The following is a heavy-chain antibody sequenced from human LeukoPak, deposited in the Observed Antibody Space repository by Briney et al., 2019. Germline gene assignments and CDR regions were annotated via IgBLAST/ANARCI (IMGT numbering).Heavy chain of an antibody. CDR2: ISPDGRNI. J-gene: IGHJ5*01. V-gene: IGHV3-74*01. CDR3: VIDGGGTPPYDS. D-gene: IGHD3-16*01. Sequence: GGSLRLSRAASGLTFGDNGLNSVRQVPGKGPVWVSHISPDGRNIAYADSVKGRFTISRDSAKNTLYLQMNSLRVGDTAVYSCVIDGGGTPPYDSWGHGTLVTVSS. CDR1: GLTFGDNG.